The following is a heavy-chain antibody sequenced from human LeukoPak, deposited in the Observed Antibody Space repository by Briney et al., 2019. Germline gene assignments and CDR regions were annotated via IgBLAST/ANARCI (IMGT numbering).Heavy chain of an antibody. CDR1: GYTFTSYG. V-gene: IGHV1-18*01. CDR2: ISAYNGNT. J-gene: IGHJ6*03. CDR3: AREGYDSSGYYPYYYYMDV. Sequence: GASVKVSCKASGYTFTSYGISWVRQAPGQGLEWMGWISAYNGNTNYAQKLQGRVTMTTDTSTSTAYMELRSLRSDDTAVYYCAREGYDSSGYYPYYYYMDVWGKGTTVTVSS. D-gene: IGHD3-22*01.